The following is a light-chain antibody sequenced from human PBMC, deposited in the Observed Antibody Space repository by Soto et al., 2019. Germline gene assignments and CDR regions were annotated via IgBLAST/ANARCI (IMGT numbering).Light chain of an antibody. CDR3: QHYTA. Sequence: EIVMTQSPDTLSVSPGERATLSCRASQSVSTNVAWYQQKPGQAPRLLIYGASARATGIPARFSGSGSGTEFTLTISRLQSDDFAVYYCQHYTAFGHGTKVEIK. CDR2: GAS. J-gene: IGKJ1*01. CDR1: QSVSTN. V-gene: IGKV3D-15*01.